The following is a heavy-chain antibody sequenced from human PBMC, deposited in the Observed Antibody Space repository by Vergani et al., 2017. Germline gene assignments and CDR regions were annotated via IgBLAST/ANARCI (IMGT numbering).Heavy chain of an antibody. V-gene: IGHV3-49*04. Sequence: EVQLVESGGGLVPPGRSLRLSCAASGFSFGDSAMTWVRKAPGKGLEWVAFIRNKAYGGTTEYAASVKGRFTISRDDSKRLAYLQLSGLKTEDTAVYFCSRGRGYSFGYSDYWGQGTLVTVSS. D-gene: IGHD5-18*01. CDR2: IRNKAYGGTT. CDR1: GFSFGDSA. J-gene: IGHJ4*02. CDR3: SRGRGYSFGYSDY.